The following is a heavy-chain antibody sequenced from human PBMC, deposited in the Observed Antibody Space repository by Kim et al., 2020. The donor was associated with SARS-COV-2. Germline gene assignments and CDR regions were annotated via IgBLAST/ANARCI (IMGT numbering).Heavy chain of an antibody. V-gene: IGHV3-73*01. CDR1: GFTLSGSA. Sequence: GGSLRLSCAASGFTLSGSAIQWVRQASGKGLEWVGRIRSKANNYATAYAASVKGRFTVSRDDSKNTAYLQMNSLKTEDTAVYYCSREQVYCSGGSCYSDGMDVWGQGTTVIVSS. CDR3: SREQVYCSGGSCYSDGMDV. D-gene: IGHD2-15*01. CDR2: IRSKANNYAT. J-gene: IGHJ6*02.